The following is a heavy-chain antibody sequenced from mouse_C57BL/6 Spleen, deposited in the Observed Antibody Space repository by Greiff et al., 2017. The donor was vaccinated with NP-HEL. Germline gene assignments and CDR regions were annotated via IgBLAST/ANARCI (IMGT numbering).Heavy chain of an antibody. Sequence: DVQLQESGPGLVKPSQSLSLTCSVTGYSITSGYYWNWIRQFPGNKLEWMGYISYDGSNHYNPSLKNRISITRDTSKNQFFLKLNSVTTEDTATYYCARVYYSNYEGYFDVWGTGTTVTVSS. CDR3: ARVYYSNYEGYFDV. D-gene: IGHD2-5*01. CDR2: ISYDGSN. CDR1: GYSITSGYY. V-gene: IGHV3-6*01. J-gene: IGHJ1*03.